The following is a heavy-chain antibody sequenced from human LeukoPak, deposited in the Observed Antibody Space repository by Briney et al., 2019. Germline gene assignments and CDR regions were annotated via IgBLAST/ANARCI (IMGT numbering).Heavy chain of an antibody. D-gene: IGHD2-2*01. CDR2: INHSGST. V-gene: IGHV4-34*01. J-gene: IGHJ5*02. Sequence: SETLSLTCAVYGGSFSGYYWSWIRQPPGKGLEWIGEINHSGSTNYNPSLKSRVTISVDTSKNQFSLKLSSVTAADTAVYYWARGSCRGGYCSSTRKTCFAPWGQGPLVTVPP. CDR1: GGSFSGYY. CDR3: ARGSCRGGYCSSTRKTCFAP.